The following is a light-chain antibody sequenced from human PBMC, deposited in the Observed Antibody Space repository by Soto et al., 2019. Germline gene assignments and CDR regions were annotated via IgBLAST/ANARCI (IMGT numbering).Light chain of an antibody. CDR2: AVN. Sequence: QSALTQPPSASGSPGQSVTISCTGTSSDVGGYNYVSWYQQHPGKVPKLMIYAVNKRPSGVTDRFSGSKSGNTASLTVTGHQAEDEADYYCTSYAGGNNVFGTGTKLTVL. CDR3: TSYAGGNNV. CDR1: SSDVGGYNY. J-gene: IGLJ1*01. V-gene: IGLV2-8*01.